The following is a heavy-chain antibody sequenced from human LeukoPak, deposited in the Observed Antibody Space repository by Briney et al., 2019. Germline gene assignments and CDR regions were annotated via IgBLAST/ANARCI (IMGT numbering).Heavy chain of an antibody. CDR1: GYTFTSYD. Sequence: ASVKVSCKASGYTFTSYDINWVRQATGQGLEWMGWMNPNSGNTGYAQKFQGRVTMTRNTSISTACMELSSLRSEDTAVYYCARARPGYCTNGVCYFRRFDYWGQGTLVTVSS. CDR3: ARARPGYCTNGVCYFRRFDY. CDR2: MNPNSGNT. J-gene: IGHJ4*02. D-gene: IGHD2-8*01. V-gene: IGHV1-8*01.